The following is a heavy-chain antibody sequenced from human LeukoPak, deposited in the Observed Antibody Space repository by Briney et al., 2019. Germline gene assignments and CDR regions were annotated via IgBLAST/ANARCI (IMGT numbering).Heavy chain of an antibody. CDR1: GYTFTGYY. CDR3: ARVLTAVAGKVDY. Sequence: ASVKVSCKVSGYTFTGYYMHWVRQAPGQGLEWMGWINPNSGGTNYAQKFQGRVTMTRDTSISTAYMELSRLRSDDTAVYYCARVLTAVAGKVDYWGQGTLVTVSS. V-gene: IGHV1-2*02. J-gene: IGHJ4*02. D-gene: IGHD6-19*01. CDR2: INPNSGGT.